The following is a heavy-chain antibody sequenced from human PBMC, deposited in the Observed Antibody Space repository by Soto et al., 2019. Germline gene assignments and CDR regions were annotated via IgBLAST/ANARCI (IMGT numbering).Heavy chain of an antibody. Sequence: QVQLVQSGAEVKKPGSSVKVSCKASGGTFSPYTINWVRQAPGQGLEWMGRIIPFHGVTNYAKKFQARVTIPADKSTSTAYMELSGLRFEDTAMYYCTRDWEITVSTWSFGGFWGRGTLVTVSS. D-gene: IGHD3-10*01. V-gene: IGHV1-69*08. CDR1: GGTFSPYT. CDR3: TRDWEITVSTWSFGGF. CDR2: IIPFHGVT. J-gene: IGHJ4*02.